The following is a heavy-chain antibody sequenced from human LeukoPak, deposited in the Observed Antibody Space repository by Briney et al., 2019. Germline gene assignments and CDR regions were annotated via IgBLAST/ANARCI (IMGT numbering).Heavy chain of an antibody. D-gene: IGHD4-11*01. Sequence: GGSLRLSCAASEFTFSTYWMTWVRKPPGKGLEWVANIKQDGSEKYYVESVKGRFTISRDNAKNSLYLQMNSLRAEDTAVYYCAREDHSNYNYWGQGTLVTVSS. CDR1: EFTFSTYW. V-gene: IGHV3-7*01. CDR3: AREDHSNYNY. J-gene: IGHJ4*02. CDR2: IKQDGSEK.